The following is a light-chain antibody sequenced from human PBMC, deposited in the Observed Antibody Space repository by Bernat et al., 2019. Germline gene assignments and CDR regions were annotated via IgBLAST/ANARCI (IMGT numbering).Light chain of an antibody. J-gene: IGKJ4*01. CDR2: ATS. CDR3: QQLDSYPLT. V-gene: IGKV1-9*01. CDR1: QVINTY. Sequence: DIQFTQSPSFLSASVGDRVTITCRASQVINTYLAWYQQKPGKAPKLLIYATSTLQSGVPSRFSGSGSGTEFNLTISSLQPEDFATYYCQQLDSYPLTFGGGTRVDIK.